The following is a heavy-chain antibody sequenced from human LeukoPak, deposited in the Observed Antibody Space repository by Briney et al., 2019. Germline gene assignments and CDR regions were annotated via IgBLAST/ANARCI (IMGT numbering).Heavy chain of an antibody. V-gene: IGHV3-30-3*01. CDR3: ARTRGSHSFDY. CDR1: GFTFSSYA. Sequence: PGGSLRLSCAASGFTFSSYAMHWVRQAPGKGLEWVAVISYDGSNKYYADSVKGRFTISRDNSENTLYLQMNSLRAEDTAVYYCARTRGSHSFDYWGQGTLVTVSS. CDR2: ISYDGSNK. D-gene: IGHD1-26*01. J-gene: IGHJ4*02.